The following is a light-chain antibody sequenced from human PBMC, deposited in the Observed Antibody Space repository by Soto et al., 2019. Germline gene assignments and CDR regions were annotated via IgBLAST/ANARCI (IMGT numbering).Light chain of an antibody. Sequence: DIQMTQSPSSVSASVGDRVTISCRASEDINSRLAWYQQKLGNAPKLLIYAAFILQSGVPSRFRGYGSGTDFTLSISSLQTEDFATYYCQQADSFPITFGQGTRLEIK. CDR1: EDINSR. CDR2: AAF. J-gene: IGKJ5*01. CDR3: QQADSFPIT. V-gene: IGKV1-12*01.